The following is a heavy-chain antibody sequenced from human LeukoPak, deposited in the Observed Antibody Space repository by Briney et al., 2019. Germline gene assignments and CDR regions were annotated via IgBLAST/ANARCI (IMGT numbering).Heavy chain of an antibody. D-gene: IGHD5-24*01. CDR1: GGSFSGYY. CDR2: INHSGST. Sequence: PSETLSLTCAVYGGSFSGYYWSWIRQPPGKGLEWIGEINHSGSTNYNPSLESRVTISVDTSKNQFSLKLSSVTAADTAVYYCAKKTKATIAFDYWGQGTLVTVSS. J-gene: IGHJ4*02. CDR3: AKKTKATIAFDY. V-gene: IGHV4-34*01.